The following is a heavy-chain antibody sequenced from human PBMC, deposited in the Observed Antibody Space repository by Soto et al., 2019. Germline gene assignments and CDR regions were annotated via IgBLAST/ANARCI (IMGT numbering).Heavy chain of an antibody. D-gene: IGHD3-10*01. CDR3: ARDLGGSSSSSGSYNGLDV. J-gene: IGHJ6*02. Sequence: TLALTCSVSGGSISSRGYYWGWIRQDPGKGLEWIGYIYYSGSTYYNPSLRSRVTMSVDTSKNQFSLKLRSVTAADTAVYFCARDLGGSSSSSGSYNGLDVWGQGPTGT. V-gene: IGHV4-31*03. CDR1: GGSISSRGYY. CDR2: IYYSGST.